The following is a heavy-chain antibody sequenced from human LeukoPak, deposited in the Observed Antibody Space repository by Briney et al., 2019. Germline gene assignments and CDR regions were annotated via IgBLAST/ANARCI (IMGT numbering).Heavy chain of an antibody. CDR3: ARSYCSSTSCYFDY. CDR2: IGGFGDLK. D-gene: IGHD2-2*01. J-gene: IGHJ4*02. Sequence: GGSLRLSCAGSGFTFSSYSMHWVRQAPGKGLEWVSHIGGFGDLKNYADSVKGRFTISRDNAKNSLFLQVNSLRAEDTAVYYCARSYCSSTSCYFDYWGQGTLVTVSS. V-gene: IGHV3-48*04. CDR1: GFTFSSYS.